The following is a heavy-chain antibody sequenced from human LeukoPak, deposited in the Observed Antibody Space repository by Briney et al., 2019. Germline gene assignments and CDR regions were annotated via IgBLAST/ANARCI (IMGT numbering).Heavy chain of an antibody. CDR2: MNPNSGNT. J-gene: IGHJ4*02. Sequence: ASVKVSCKASGYTFTSYDINWVRQATGQGLEWMGWMNPNSGNTGYAQKLQGRVTMTRNTSISTAYMELSSLRSEDTAVYYCARGLSKVRGVIMNYWGQGTLVTVSS. CDR3: ARGLSKVRGVIMNY. CDR1: GYTFTSYD. D-gene: IGHD3-10*01. V-gene: IGHV1-8*01.